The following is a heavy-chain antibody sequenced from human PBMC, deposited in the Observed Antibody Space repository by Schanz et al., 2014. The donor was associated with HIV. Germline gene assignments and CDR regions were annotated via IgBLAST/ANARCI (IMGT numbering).Heavy chain of an antibody. CDR3: ARETVNYYYGMDV. Sequence: EVQVLESGGGLVQPGGSLRLSCAASGFSFSIYAMSWVRQAPGKGLEWVSGINNDGSSTSYADSVKGRFTISRDNAKNTLYLQMKSLRAEDTAVYYCARETVNYYYGMDVWGQGTTVTVSS. CDR2: INNDGSST. J-gene: IGHJ6*02. CDR1: GFSFSIYA. D-gene: IGHD4-4*01. V-gene: IGHV3-74*01.